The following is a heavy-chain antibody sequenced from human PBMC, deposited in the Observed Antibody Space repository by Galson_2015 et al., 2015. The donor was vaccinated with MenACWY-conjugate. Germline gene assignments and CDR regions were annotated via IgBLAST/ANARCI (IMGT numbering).Heavy chain of an antibody. J-gene: IGHJ4*02. CDR3: ARDPGTISKYHFDY. CDR1: GFPFSVYS. CDR2: ISSSRSYI. V-gene: IGHV3-21*01. D-gene: IGHD4-11*01. Sequence: SLRLSCAASGFPFSVYSMNWVRQAPGKGLEWVSFISSSRSYIYYADSVKGRFTVSRDNAKNSLYLQMNSLRAEDTAVYYCARDPGTISKYHFDYWGQGSLVTVSS.